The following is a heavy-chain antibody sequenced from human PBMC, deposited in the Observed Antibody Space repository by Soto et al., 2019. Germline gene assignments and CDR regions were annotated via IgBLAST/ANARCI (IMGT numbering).Heavy chain of an antibody. J-gene: IGHJ4*02. CDR2: VSIGGST. Sequence: DVQLLESGGGLVQPEGSLRLSCAASGVTFSSYAMGWVRQGPGKGLEWVAVVSIGGSTHYADSVRGRFTISRDNSKNTLSLQMNSLTAEDTAVYFCAKRRGAGGHFYYWGQGAMVTVSS. V-gene: IGHV3-23*01. D-gene: IGHD2-15*01. CDR3: AKRRGAGGHFYY. CDR1: GVTFSSYA.